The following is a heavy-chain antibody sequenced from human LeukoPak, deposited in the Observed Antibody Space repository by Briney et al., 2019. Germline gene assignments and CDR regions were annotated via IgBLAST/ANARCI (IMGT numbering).Heavy chain of an antibody. D-gene: IGHD6-19*01. CDR3: AIGFDLSLAVAGHDHAFDI. V-gene: IGHV1-46*01. J-gene: IGHJ3*02. CDR1: GYSFTNYF. Sequence: ASVKVSCKASGYSFTNYFMHWLRQAPGQGLEWMGVINPSGGDTSYAQTFEGRVTMTRDTSTSTVYMDLSSLRSEDAAVYFCAIGFDLSLAVAGHDHAFDIWGQGTKVTVSS. CDR2: INPSGGDT.